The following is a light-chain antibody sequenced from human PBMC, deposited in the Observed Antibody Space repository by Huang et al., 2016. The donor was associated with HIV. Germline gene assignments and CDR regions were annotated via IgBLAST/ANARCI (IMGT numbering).Light chain of an antibody. J-gene: IGKJ1*01. CDR1: QSVNNNF. V-gene: IGKV3-20*01. CDR2: GAS. CDR3: HQYGDSRGT. Sequence: EIVLTQSPGTLSLSPGERATLSCRARQSVNNNFLAWYQQKPGQAPRLLIYGASSRATGVPDRFSGSGSGTDFTLTISRREPEDFAVYYCHQYGDSRGTFGQGTKVEIK.